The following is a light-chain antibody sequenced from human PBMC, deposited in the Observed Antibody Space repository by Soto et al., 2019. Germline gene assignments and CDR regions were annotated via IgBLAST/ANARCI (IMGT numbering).Light chain of an antibody. CDR2: KAS. CDR1: QSVSSW. V-gene: IGKV1-5*03. J-gene: IGKJ5*01. Sequence: IQMTQSPSTLSASVGDRVIITCRASQSVSSWLAWYQHKPGKAPKLLIYKASRLDSGVPSRFSGSGSVTEFTLNINSLQPDDFATYYCQQHKTYPVTFGQGTRLEVK. CDR3: QQHKTYPVT.